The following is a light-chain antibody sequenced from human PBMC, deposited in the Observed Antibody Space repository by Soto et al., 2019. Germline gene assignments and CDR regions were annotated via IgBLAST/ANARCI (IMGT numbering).Light chain of an antibody. Sequence: HSVLTQPPSASATPGQTVTISCSGRYSNIGSNFVSWYQRLPGTAPKLLIYSINQRPSGVPDRFSGSKSGTSASLTISGLQSEDEADYFCSSWDDSLDGPVFGGGTQLTVL. CDR3: SSWDDSLDGPV. V-gene: IGLV1-44*01. J-gene: IGLJ3*02. CDR1: YSNIGSNF. CDR2: SIN.